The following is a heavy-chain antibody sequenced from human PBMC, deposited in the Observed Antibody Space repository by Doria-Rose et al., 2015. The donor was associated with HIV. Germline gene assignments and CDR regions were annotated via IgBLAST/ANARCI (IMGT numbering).Heavy chain of an antibody. J-gene: IGHJ4*02. CDR1: GVSLSSPGMG. Sequence: QVTLKESSPVLVKPTETLTLTCTVSGVSLSSPGMGVSWIRQPPGKALEWLANIFSDDERSYEASLKSRLTIARGTCKSQVVLTMTDMDPVDTATYYCARIKSSRWYHKYYFDFWGQGTLVIVSA. D-gene: IGHD6-13*01. CDR3: ARIKSSRWYHKYYFDF. V-gene: IGHV2-26*01. CDR2: IFSDDER.